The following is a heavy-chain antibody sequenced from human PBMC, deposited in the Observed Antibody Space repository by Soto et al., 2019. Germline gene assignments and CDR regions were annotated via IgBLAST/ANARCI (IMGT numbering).Heavy chain of an antibody. CDR2: ISWNSGSI. CDR1: GFTFDDYA. Sequence: GGPLRLSCAASGFTFDDYAMHWVRQAPGKGLEWVSGISWNSGSIGYADSVKGRFTISRDNAKNSLYLQMNSLRAADTALYYCAKEVVELRGWFDPWGQGTLVTVSS. CDR3: AKEVVELRGWFDP. V-gene: IGHV3-9*01. J-gene: IGHJ5*02. D-gene: IGHD1-7*01.